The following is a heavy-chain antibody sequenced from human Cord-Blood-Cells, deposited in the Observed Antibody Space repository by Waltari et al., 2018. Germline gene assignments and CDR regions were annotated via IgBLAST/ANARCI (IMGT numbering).Heavy chain of an antibody. J-gene: IGHJ6*02. Sequence: QVQLQQWGAGLLKPSETLSLTCAVYGGSFSGYYWSWIRQPPGKGLEWIGEINHSGSTNYNPSLKSRVTISVDTSKNQFSLKLSSVTAADTAVYYCARGRPGYSSSWRNDYNGMDVWGQGTTVTVSS. CDR2: INHSGST. D-gene: IGHD6-13*01. V-gene: IGHV4-34*01. CDR1: GGSFSGYY. CDR3: ARGRPGYSSSWRNDYNGMDV.